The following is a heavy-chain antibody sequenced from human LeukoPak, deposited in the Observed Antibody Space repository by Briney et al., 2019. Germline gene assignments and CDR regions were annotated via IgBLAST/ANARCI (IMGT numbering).Heavy chain of an antibody. CDR1: GFTFSSYA. V-gene: IGHV3-23*01. CDR3: ATDRTLVIISY. J-gene: IGHJ4*02. D-gene: IGHD3-9*01. CDR2: ISGSGGST. Sequence: GGSLRLSCAASGFTFSSYAMSWVRQAPGKGLEWVSAISGSGGSTYYADSVKGRFTISRDNSKNTLYLQMNSLRAEDTAVYYCATDRTLVIISYWGQGTLVTVSS.